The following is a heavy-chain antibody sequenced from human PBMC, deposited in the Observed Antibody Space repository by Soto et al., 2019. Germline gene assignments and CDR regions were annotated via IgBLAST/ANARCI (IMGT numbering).Heavy chain of an antibody. D-gene: IGHD6-6*01. CDR3: AKVIVLGASTLEY. J-gene: IGHJ4*02. V-gene: IGHV3-23*01. CDR1: GFMFNHYP. Sequence: EQVLESGGGLVQPGGSLRLSCEASGFMFNHYPMAWVRQTPGKGLEWVSVISGITGIIYYADSVKARFTISRDNSKNTVYLQMNSLRVEDSALYSCAKVIVLGASTLEYWGPGTRVTVSS. CDR2: ISGITGII.